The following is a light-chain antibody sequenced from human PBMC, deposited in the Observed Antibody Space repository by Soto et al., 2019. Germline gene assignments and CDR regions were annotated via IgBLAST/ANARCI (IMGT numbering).Light chain of an antibody. V-gene: IGKV3-20*01. Sequence: EILLPPSPCTLSLFPEGKATLSCTASQSIISRYLAWYQHKPGQAPSLLIYGVSNRATGIPERFSGSGSGTDFTLTISRLEPEDFAVYFCQQYGSSPRTFGQGTKVDIK. CDR2: GVS. CDR3: QQYGSSPRT. CDR1: QSIISRY. J-gene: IGKJ1*01.